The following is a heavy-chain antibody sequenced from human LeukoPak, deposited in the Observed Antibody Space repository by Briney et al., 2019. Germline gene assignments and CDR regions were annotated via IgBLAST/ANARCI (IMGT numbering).Heavy chain of an antibody. V-gene: IGHV4-34*01. D-gene: IGHD3-22*01. CDR2: INHSGST. CDR3: ARGLHYYDSSGYHSPFDY. J-gene: IGHJ4*02. Sequence: PSETLSLTCAVYGGSFSGYYWSWIRQPPGKGLEWIGEINHSGSTNYNPSLKSRVTISVDTSKNQFSLKLSSVTAADKAVYYCARGLHYYDSSGYHSPFDYWGQGTLVTVSS. CDR1: GGSFSGYY.